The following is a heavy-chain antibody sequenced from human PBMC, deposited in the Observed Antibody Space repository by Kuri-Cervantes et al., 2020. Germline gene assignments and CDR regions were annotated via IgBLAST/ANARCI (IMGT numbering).Heavy chain of an antibody. CDR2: ISGSGGST. CDR1: GFTFSSYA. Sequence: GGSLRLCCAASGFTFSSYAMSWVRQAPGKGLEWVSAISGSGGSTYYADSVKGRFTISRDNSKITLYLQMNSLRAEDTAVYYCAKSLEAEWELLDYWGQGTLVTVSS. V-gene: IGHV3-23*01. J-gene: IGHJ4*02. D-gene: IGHD1-26*01. CDR3: AKSLEAEWELLDY.